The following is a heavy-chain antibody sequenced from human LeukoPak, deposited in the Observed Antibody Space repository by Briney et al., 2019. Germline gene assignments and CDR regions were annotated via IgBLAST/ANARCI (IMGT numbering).Heavy chain of an antibody. CDR2: ISADSGDT. V-gene: IGHV1-18*03. J-gene: IGHJ2*01. CDR1: GYTFRSYG. CDR3: ARDLGVWSSRSWYRYFDL. D-gene: IGHD6-13*01. Sequence: ASVKVSCKASGYTFRSYGISWVRQATGQGLEWMGWISADSGDTKYAQNYQGRVTMTIDISTTTVYMELRGLGSDDMAVYYCARDLGVWSSRSWYRYFDLWGRGTLVTVSS.